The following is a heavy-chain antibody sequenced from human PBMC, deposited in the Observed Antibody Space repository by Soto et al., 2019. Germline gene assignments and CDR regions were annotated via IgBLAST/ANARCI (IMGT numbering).Heavy chain of an antibody. D-gene: IGHD1-1*01. V-gene: IGHV5-51*01. J-gene: IGHJ3*02. Sequence: PVESLTISCKGRGYNFANYWIGWVRHMPGKCVEWMAMIFPGDCDSKNSPSLQGQITMSVDKSDSSASLQGRRLKASHTAMYSWAAGYTTGHDAFDSWGPGTMITVSS. CDR3: AAGYTTGHDAFDS. CDR2: IFPGDCDS. CDR1: GYNFANYW.